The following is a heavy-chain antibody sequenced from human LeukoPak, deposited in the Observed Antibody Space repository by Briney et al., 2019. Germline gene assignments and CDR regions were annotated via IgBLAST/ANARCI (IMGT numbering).Heavy chain of an antibody. D-gene: IGHD5-18*01. CDR2: ISSSGSTI. J-gene: IGHJ4*02. CDR3: ARKNGYSYGYHY. V-gene: IGHV3-48*03. CDR1: GFTFSSYE. Sequence: GGSLRLSCAASGFTFSSYEMNWVRQAPGKGLEWVSYISSSGSTIYYADSVKGRFTISRDNAKNSLYLQTNSLRAEDTAVYYCARKNGYSYGYHYWGQGTLVTVSS.